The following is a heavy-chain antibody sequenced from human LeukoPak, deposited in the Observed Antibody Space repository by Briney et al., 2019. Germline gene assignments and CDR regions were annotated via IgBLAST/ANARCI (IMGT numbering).Heavy chain of an antibody. Sequence: SETLSLTCAEYGGSFSGYYWSWIRQPPGKGLEWIGEINHSGSTNYNPSLKSRVTISVDTSKNQFSLKLSSVTAADTAVYYCARGGRLRGLTWGQGTLVTVSS. D-gene: IGHD5-12*01. CDR3: ARGGRLRGLT. V-gene: IGHV4-34*01. CDR2: INHSGST. J-gene: IGHJ5*02. CDR1: GGSFSGYY.